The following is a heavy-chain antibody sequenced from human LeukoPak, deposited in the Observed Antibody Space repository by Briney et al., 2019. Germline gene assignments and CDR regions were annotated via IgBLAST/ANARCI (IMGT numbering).Heavy chain of an antibody. CDR3: AKDPSDIVVIP. CDR1: GFTFSSYW. CDR2: IKQDGSEK. V-gene: IGHV3-7*03. Sequence: QAGGSLRLSCAASGFTFSSYWMSWVRQAPGKGLEWVANIKQDGSEKYYVDSVKGRFTISRDNAKNSLYLQMNSLRAEDTAVYYCAKDPSDIVVIPWGQGTLVTVSS. D-gene: IGHD5-12*01. J-gene: IGHJ4*02.